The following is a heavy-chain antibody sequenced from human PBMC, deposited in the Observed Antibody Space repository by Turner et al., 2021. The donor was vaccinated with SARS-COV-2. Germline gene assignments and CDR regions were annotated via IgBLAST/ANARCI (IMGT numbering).Heavy chain of an antibody. V-gene: IGHV3-11*06. CDR1: GFTFSDYF. Sequence: QVQLVESGGGLVKPGGSLRLSCAASGFTFSDYFMSWIRQAPGKGLELVSYISSSTIYTNYADSVKGRFTISRDNAKNSLYLQMISLRAEDTAVDYCARPKFPYYYYGMDVWGQGTTVTVSS. J-gene: IGHJ6*02. CDR2: ISSSTIYT. CDR3: ARPKFPYYYYGMDV. D-gene: IGHD2-21*01.